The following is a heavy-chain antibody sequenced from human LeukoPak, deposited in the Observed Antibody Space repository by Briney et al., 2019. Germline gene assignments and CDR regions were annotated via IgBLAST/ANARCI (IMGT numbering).Heavy chain of an antibody. CDR3: ARNPETYYYDSSGYFRGAFDI. D-gene: IGHD3-22*01. CDR2: IIPIFGTA. V-gene: IGHV1-69*13. Sequence: SVKVSCKASGGTFSSYAISWVRQAPGQGLEWMGGIIPIFGTANYAQKFQGRVAITADESTSTAYMELSSLRSEDTAVYYCARNPETYYYDSSGYFRGAFDIWGQGTMVTVSS. J-gene: IGHJ3*02. CDR1: GGTFSSYA.